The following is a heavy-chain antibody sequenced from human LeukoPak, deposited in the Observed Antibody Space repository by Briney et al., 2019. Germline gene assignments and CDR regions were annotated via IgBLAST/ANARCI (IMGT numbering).Heavy chain of an antibody. CDR2: INHSGST. J-gene: IGHJ4*02. Sequence: PSETLSLTCAVYGGSFSGYYRSWIRQPPGKGLEWIGEINHSGSTNYNPSLKSRVTISVDTSKNQFSLKLSSVTAADTAVYYCARVPIFGVVNQDYWGQGTLVTVSS. D-gene: IGHD3-3*01. CDR3: ARVPIFGVVNQDY. CDR1: GGSFSGYY. V-gene: IGHV4-34*01.